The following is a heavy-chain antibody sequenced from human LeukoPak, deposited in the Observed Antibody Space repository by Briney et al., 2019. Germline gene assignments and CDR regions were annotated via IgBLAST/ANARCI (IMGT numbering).Heavy chain of an antibody. CDR3: ARSIRYSSGFFLFEY. CDR2: ISSSGSTI. CDR1: GFTFSDYY. J-gene: IGHJ4*02. V-gene: IGHV3-11*01. Sequence: GGSLRLSCAASGFTFSDYYMSWIRQAPGKGLEWVSYISSSGSTIYYADSVKGRFTISRDNAKNSLYLQMNSLRAEDTAVYYCARSIRYSSGFFLFEYWGQGTLVTVSS. D-gene: IGHD6-19*01.